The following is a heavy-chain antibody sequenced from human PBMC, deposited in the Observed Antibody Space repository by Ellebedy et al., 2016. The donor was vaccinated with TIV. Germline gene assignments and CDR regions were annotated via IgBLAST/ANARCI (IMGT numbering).Heavy chain of an antibody. CDR1: GFSFSNFW. Sequence: PGGSLRLSCAAWGFSFSNFWMSWVRQAPGKGLEWVAHIKTDGSETYYVDSVKGRFTISRENAKNALYLQMNSLRAEDTAVYYCAREMPTVAGTPDYWGQGTLVTVSS. CDR2: IKTDGSET. D-gene: IGHD6-19*01. CDR3: AREMPTVAGTPDY. J-gene: IGHJ4*02. V-gene: IGHV3-7*01.